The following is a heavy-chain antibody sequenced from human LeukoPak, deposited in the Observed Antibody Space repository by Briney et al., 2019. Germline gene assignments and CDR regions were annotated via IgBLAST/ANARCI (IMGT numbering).Heavy chain of an antibody. J-gene: IGHJ4*02. CDR3: AREELGGVDY. Sequence: GGSLRLSCAASGFTFSSYWMHWVRQARGKGLVSVSRINNDGSRTTYADSVKGRFTISRDNAKNTLYLQMNSLRAEDTAVYYCAREELGGVDYWGQGTLVTVSS. CDR2: INNDGSRT. CDR1: GFTFSSYW. D-gene: IGHD1-7*01. V-gene: IGHV3-74*01.